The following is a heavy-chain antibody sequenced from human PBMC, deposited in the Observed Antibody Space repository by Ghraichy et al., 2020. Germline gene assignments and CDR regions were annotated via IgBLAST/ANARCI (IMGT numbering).Heavy chain of an antibody. D-gene: IGHD6-19*01. J-gene: IGHJ5*02. CDR2: ISGSGGST. CDR1: GFTFSSYA. V-gene: IGHV3-23*01. CDR3: AKDGVRAYSSGWYYNWFDP. Sequence: LSLTCAASGFTFSSYAMSWVRQAPGKGLEWVSAISGSGGSTYYADSVKGRFTISRDNSKNTLYLQMNSLRAEDTAVYYCAKDGVRAYSSGWYYNWFDPWGQGTLVTVSS.